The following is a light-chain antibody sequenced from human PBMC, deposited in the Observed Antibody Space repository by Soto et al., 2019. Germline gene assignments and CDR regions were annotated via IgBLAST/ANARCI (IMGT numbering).Light chain of an antibody. CDR2: GAS. Sequence: ESMLTQSPGTLSLSPGERATLSCRASQSVSTRYLAWYQQKPGQAPRLLIYGASIRATGIPDRFSGSGSGTDFTLPISRLEPEDFAVYYWHQFGSSPPAFTFGQGTKLEI. CDR3: HQFGSSPPAFT. CDR1: QSVSTRY. J-gene: IGKJ2*01. V-gene: IGKV3-20*01.